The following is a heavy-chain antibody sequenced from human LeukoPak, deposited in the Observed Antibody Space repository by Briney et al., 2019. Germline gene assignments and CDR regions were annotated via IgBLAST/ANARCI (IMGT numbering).Heavy chain of an antibody. V-gene: IGHV3-33*01. D-gene: IGHD6-19*01. Sequence: GSLRLSCAASGFTFSSYGMHWVRQAPGKGLEWVAVIWYDGSNKYYADSVKGRFTISRDNSKNTLYLQMNSPRAEDTAVYYCARDYSSMYYFDYWGQGTLVTVSS. CDR3: ARDYSSMYYFDY. J-gene: IGHJ4*02. CDR1: GFTFSSYG. CDR2: IWYDGSNK.